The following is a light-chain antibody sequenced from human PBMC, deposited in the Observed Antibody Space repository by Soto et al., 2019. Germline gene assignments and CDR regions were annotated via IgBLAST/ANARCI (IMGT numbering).Light chain of an antibody. J-gene: IGLJ2*01. V-gene: IGLV2-14*01. CDR1: SSDVGAYNF. Sequence: QSVLTQPASVSGSPGQSITISCTGTSSDVGAYNFVSWYQQHPGKAPKLMIYDVSHRPLGVSNRFSGSKSGNTASRTISGLQAEDEANYYRTSYTSSSTLVVFGGGTKLTVL. CDR3: TSYTSSSTLVV. CDR2: DVS.